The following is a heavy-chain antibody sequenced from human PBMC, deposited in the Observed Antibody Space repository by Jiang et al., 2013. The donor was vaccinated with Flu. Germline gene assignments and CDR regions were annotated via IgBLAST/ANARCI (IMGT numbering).Heavy chain of an antibody. CDR1: GYNFSGEA. CDR2: ISGGNGNT. J-gene: IGHJ4*02. V-gene: IGHV1-3*01. D-gene: IGHD3-22*01. CDR3: ASSPENSGFYYIPFDY. Sequence: GAEVKKPGASVKVSCKVSGYNFSGEALHWVRQAPGQTLEWLGWISGGNGNTKYSQSLQGRVTITRDTSASIGYMELRSLRSEDTALYYCASSPENSGFYYIPFDYWGQGT.